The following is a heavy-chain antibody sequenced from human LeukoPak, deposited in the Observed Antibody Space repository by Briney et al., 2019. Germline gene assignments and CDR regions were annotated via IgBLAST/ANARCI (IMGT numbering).Heavy chain of an antibody. Sequence: GSLRLSCAASGFTFSDYYMSWIRQAPGKGLEWIGEINHSGSTNYNPSLKSRVTISVDTSKNQFSLKLSSVTAADTAVYYCARRHSSYWGQGTLVTVSS. CDR1: GFTFSDYY. CDR2: INHSGST. CDR3: ARRHSSY. D-gene: IGHD6-19*01. V-gene: IGHV4-34*01. J-gene: IGHJ4*02.